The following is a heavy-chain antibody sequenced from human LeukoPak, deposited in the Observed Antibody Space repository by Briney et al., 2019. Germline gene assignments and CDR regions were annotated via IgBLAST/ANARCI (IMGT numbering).Heavy chain of an antibody. CDR1: GISLSNYA. Sequence: GGSLRLSCVGSGISLSNYAMTWVRQAPGRGLEWVSYISERGGSTTYADSVKGRFTISRDTSLNTLYLQMNNLRAEDTAVYFCAKRGVVIRGILVIGYHQEAYHYDFWGQGVLVTVSS. CDR3: AKRGVVIRGILVIGYHQEAYHYDF. V-gene: IGHV3-23*01. D-gene: IGHD3-10*01. CDR2: ISERGGST. J-gene: IGHJ4*02.